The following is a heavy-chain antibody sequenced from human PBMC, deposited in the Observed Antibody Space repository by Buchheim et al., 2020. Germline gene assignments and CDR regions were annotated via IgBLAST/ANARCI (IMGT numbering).Heavy chain of an antibody. Sequence: EVQLVESGGGLVQPGGSLRLSCAASGFTFSKYWMQWVRQAPGKGLVWVARIKSDGTSTSYADSVKGRFTISRDNATNTLYLQMNSLRSEDTAVYYCEAPEFDYWGRGTL. CDR2: IKSDGTST. CDR3: EAPEFDY. J-gene: IGHJ4*02. CDR1: GFTFSKYW. V-gene: IGHV3-74*01.